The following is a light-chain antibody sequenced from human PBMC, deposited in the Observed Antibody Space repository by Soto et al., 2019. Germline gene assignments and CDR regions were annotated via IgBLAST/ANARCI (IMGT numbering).Light chain of an antibody. J-gene: IGKJ2*01. Sequence: ELVLTQSPDTLSLSPGERATLSCRASQSVSSNYLAWYQHKPGQAPRLLIYGASSRATGIPDSFSGTGSGTDFTLTISRLEPEDFAVYYCQQYVSSPLMYTFGQGTKLEIK. CDR3: QQYVSSPLMYT. CDR2: GAS. V-gene: IGKV3-20*01. CDR1: QSVSSNY.